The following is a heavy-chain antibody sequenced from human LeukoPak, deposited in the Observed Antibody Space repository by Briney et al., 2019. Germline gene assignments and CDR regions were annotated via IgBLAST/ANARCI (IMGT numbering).Heavy chain of an antibody. J-gene: IGHJ4*02. CDR2: IYTSGST. CDR3: ARSQPDYYYGSGSSTYYFDY. V-gene: IGHV4-4*07. Sequence: SETLSLTCTVSGGSISSYYWSWIRQPAGKGLEWIGRIYTSGSTNYNPSLKSRVTMSVDTSKNQFSLKLSSVTAADTAVYYCARSQPDYYYGSGSSTYYFDYWGQGTLVTVSS. CDR1: GGSISSYY. D-gene: IGHD3-10*01.